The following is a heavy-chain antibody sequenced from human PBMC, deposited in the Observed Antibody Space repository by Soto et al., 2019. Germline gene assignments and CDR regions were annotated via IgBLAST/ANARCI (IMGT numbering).Heavy chain of an antibody. Sequence: GGSLRLSCAASGFTFSSYAMTWVRQAPGKGLEWVSTLSGSGGGTYYADSVKGRFTISRDNSKNTLYLQMNGLRAEDTAIYYCARGSDYDFRNYDYWGQGTLVTVSS. V-gene: IGHV3-23*01. J-gene: IGHJ4*02. CDR2: LSGSGGGT. D-gene: IGHD5-12*01. CDR1: GFTFSSYA. CDR3: ARGSDYDFRNYDY.